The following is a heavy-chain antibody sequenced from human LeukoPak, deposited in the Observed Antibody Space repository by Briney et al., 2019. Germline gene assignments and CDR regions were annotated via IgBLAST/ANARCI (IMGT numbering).Heavy chain of an antibody. V-gene: IGHV4-31*03. Sequence: SETLSLTCTVSGGSISSGGYYWSWIRQHPGKGLEWIGYIYYSGSTYYNPSLKSRVTISADTSKNQFSLKLSSVTAADTAVYYCARDEGLNGAFDIWGQGTMVTVSS. CDR1: GGSISSGGYY. CDR2: IYYSGST. D-gene: IGHD1-1*01. J-gene: IGHJ3*02. CDR3: ARDEGLNGAFDI.